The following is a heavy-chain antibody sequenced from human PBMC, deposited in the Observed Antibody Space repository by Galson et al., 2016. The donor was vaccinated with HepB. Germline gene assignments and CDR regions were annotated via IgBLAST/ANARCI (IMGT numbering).Heavy chain of an antibody. Sequence: CAISGDSVSNINSAWAWDRQSPSRGLEWLGRTYYRSKWFSHYAVSVKSRMTINADTSNNQFSLQLESVTLEDTAVYYCTRAAENWDGMWRNGFAVWGQGTVVTVS. D-gene: IGHD1-1*01. V-gene: IGHV6-1*01. J-gene: IGHJ3*01. CDR1: GDSVSNINSA. CDR3: TRAAENWDGMWRNGFAV. CDR2: TYYRSKWFS.